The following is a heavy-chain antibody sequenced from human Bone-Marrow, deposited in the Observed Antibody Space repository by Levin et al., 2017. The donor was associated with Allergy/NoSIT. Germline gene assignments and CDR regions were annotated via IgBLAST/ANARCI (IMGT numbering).Heavy chain of an antibody. J-gene: IGHJ4*02. CDR3: AGYDTSAYHSPFDY. D-gene: IGHD3-22*01. Sequence: HPGGSLRLSCAAPGFIFRNYAMNWVRQAPGKGLEWVSQISGSGGNSHYADSVKGRFTISRDNSKNTLYLQMNSLRVEDTAVYYCAGYDTSAYHSPFDYWGQGTLVTVSS. CDR2: ISGSGGNS. V-gene: IGHV3-23*01. CDR1: GFIFRNYA.